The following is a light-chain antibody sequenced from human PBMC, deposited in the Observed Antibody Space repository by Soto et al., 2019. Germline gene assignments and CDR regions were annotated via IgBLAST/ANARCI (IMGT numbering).Light chain of an antibody. V-gene: IGKV1-6*01. CDR1: RDIGSD. CDR2: AAS. Sequence: ATQMTQSPSSLSASVGDRITIPFRASRDIGSDLSWYQQKPGKAPTILIYAASNLQSGVPSRFRGSRSGTEFTLPVSSLQPADFTTYYCLQDHDDSWTFGQGTKVDIK. J-gene: IGKJ1*01. CDR3: LQDHDDSWT.